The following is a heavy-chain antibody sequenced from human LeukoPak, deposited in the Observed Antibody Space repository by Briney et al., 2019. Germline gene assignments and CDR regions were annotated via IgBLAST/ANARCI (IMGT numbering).Heavy chain of an antibody. J-gene: IGHJ4*02. CDR3: ARERLDGLYYFDY. CDR2: IYHSGST. CDR1: GGSISSGGYY. D-gene: IGHD6-25*01. Sequence: SETLSLTCTVSGGSISSGGYYWSWIRQPPGKGLEWIGYIYHSGSTYYNPSLKSRVTISVDTSKNQFSLKLSSVTAADTAVYYCARERLDGLYYFDYWGQGTLVTVSS. V-gene: IGHV4-30-2*01.